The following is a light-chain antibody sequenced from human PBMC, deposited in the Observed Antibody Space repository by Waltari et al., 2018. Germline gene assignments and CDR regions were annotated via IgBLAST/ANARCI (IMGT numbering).Light chain of an antibody. Sequence: EIVLTQSPGTLSLSPGERATLSCRASQSVSSSYLAWYQQKPGQAPRLLIYGASSRATGIPDRFSGSGSGTDFTLTIRRLEAEDFAVYYCQQYGSSPGTFGQRTKVEIK. CDR1: QSVSSSY. CDR2: GAS. CDR3: QQYGSSPGT. J-gene: IGKJ1*01. V-gene: IGKV3-20*01.